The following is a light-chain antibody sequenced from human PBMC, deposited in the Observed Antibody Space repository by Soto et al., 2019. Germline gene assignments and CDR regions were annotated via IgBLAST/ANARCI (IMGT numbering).Light chain of an antibody. CDR1: SSDVGAYNY. V-gene: IGLV2-14*01. Sequence: QSALTQPASVSASPGQSITISCTGTSSDVGAYNYVSWYQQQPGKAPKLMIYEVSNRPSGVSDRFSGSKSGSTASLTISGRQAEDEADYYCSSYTSSSTLAYVFGTGTKVTVL. CDR2: EVS. J-gene: IGLJ1*01. CDR3: SSYTSSSTLAYV.